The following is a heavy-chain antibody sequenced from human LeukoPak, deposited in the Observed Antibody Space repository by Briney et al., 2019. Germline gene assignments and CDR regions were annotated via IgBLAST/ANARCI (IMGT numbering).Heavy chain of an antibody. CDR1: GVTFSDYY. J-gene: IGHJ4*02. D-gene: IGHD6-19*01. Sequence: GGSLRLSCAASGVTFSDYYMSWIRQAPGKGLEWVSYISSSGSTIYYADSVKGRFTISRDNAKNSLYLQMNSLRAEDTAVYYCASWGSVAVAGTGFDYWGQGTLVTVSS. CDR2: ISSSGSTI. V-gene: IGHV3-11*01. CDR3: ASWGSVAVAGTGFDY.